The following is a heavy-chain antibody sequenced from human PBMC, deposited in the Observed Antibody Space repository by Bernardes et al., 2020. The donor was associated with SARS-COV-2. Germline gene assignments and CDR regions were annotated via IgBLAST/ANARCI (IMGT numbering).Heavy chain of an antibody. CDR2: ISYNGST. D-gene: IGHD2-15*01. Sequence: SETLSLTCTVSGGSISTYFWTWIRQPPGKGLEWIGYISYNGSTKYNPSLKSRVTISVDASKNRFSLNLTSVTAADTAVYYCARLRRYCNRAYCYEGVGFDYWGQGILATVSS. V-gene: IGHV4-59*08. J-gene: IGHJ4*02. CDR3: ARLRRYCNRAYCYEGVGFDY. CDR1: GGSISTYF.